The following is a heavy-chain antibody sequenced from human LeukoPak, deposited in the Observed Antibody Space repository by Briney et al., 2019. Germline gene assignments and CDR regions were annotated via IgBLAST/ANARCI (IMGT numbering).Heavy chain of an antibody. J-gene: IGHJ4*02. CDR2: IDPSDSYT. Sequence: GESLQISCKGSGYSFTSYWISWVRQMPGKGLEWMGRIDPSDSYTNYSPSFQGHVTISADKSISTAYLQWSSLKASDTAMYYCARSGYLGFGELLNIFDYWGQGTLVTVSS. D-gene: IGHD3-10*01. CDR3: ARSGYLGFGELLNIFDY. CDR1: GYSFTSYW. V-gene: IGHV5-10-1*01.